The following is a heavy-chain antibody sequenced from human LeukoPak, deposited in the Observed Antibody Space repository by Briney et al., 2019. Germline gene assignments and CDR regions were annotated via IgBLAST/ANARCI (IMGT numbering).Heavy chain of an antibody. CDR3: ARDRGDSSGYYSPTYYFDY. J-gene: IGHJ4*02. D-gene: IGHD3-22*01. CDR2: IYTSGST. V-gene: IGHV4-61*02. CDR1: GGSISSSSYY. Sequence: SETLSLTCTVSGGSISSSSYYWSWIRQPAGKGLEWIGRIYTSGSTNYNPSLKSRVTMSVDTSKNQFSLKLSSVTAADTAVYYCARDRGDSSGYYSPTYYFDYWGQGTLVTVSS.